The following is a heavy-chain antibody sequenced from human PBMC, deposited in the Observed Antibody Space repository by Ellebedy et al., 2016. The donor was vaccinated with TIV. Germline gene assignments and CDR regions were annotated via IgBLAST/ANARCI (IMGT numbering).Heavy chain of an antibody. V-gene: IGHV3-7*01. CDR3: ATDGSYGDYLSPTHAFVI. CDR1: GFSFSSYW. D-gene: IGHD4-17*01. J-gene: IGHJ3*02. Sequence: GESLKISCGAPGFSFSSYWMSWVRQAPGKGLEWVANIKQDGSEKYYVDSVRGRFTISRDNAKNSLYLHLNSLRAEDTAMYYCATDGSYGDYLSPTHAFVIWGQGTMVTVSS. CDR2: IKQDGSEK.